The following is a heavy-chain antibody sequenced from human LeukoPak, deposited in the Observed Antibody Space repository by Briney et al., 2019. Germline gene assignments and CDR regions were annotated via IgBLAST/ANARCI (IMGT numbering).Heavy chain of an antibody. CDR2: IRYDGSNK. J-gene: IGHJ4*02. V-gene: IGHV3-30*02. D-gene: IGHD3-22*01. CDR3: ARGYYDSSGYLSLRY. CDR1: GFTFSSYG. Sequence: PGGSLRLSWAASGFTFSSYGMYWVRQAPGKGLEWVAFIRYDGSNKYYADSVKGRFTISRDNAKNSLYLQMNSLRAEDTAVYYCARGYYDSSGYLSLRYWGQGTLVTVSS.